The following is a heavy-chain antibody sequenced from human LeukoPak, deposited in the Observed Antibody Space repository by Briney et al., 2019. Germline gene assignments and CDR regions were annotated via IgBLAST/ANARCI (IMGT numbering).Heavy chain of an antibody. J-gene: IGHJ4*02. CDR3: ARAGRQLEVDY. CDR1: GGSISSYY. Sequence: SETLSLTCTVSGGSISSYYWTWIRQPPGKGLERIGYMYYRGSTNYNPSLKSRVTISVDMSKKQFSLRLSSVTAADTAVYYCARAGRQLEVDYWGQGTLVTVSS. V-gene: IGHV4-59*01. CDR2: MYYRGST. D-gene: IGHD6-6*01.